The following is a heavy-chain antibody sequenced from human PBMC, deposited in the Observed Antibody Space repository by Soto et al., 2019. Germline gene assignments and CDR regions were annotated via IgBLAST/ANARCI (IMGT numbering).Heavy chain of an antibody. CDR2: ISGSGGST. CDR3: AKFSLATMVRGVSHFDY. D-gene: IGHD3-10*01. V-gene: IGHV3-23*01. CDR1: GFTFSSYA. Sequence: EVQLLESGGGLVQPGGSLRLSCAASGFTFSSYAMSWVRQAPGKGLEWVSAISGSGGSTYYADSVKGRFTISRDNSKNTLYLQMNSLRAEDTAVYYCAKFSLATMVRGVSHFDYWGQGTLVTVSS. J-gene: IGHJ4*02.